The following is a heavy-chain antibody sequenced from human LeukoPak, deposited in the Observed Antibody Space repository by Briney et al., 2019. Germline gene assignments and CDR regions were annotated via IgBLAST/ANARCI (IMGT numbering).Heavy chain of an antibody. CDR3: ARDHGSSTSCYYRWWFDP. CDR1: GYTFTGYY. CDR2: INPNSGGT. J-gene: IGHJ5*02. Sequence: ASVKVSCKASGYTFTGYYMHWVRQAPGQGLEWMGWINPNSGGTNYAQKFQGRITMTRDTSISTAYMELSRLRSDDTALYYCARDHGSSTSCYYRWWFDPWGQGTLVTVSS. D-gene: IGHD2-2*01. V-gene: IGHV1-2*02.